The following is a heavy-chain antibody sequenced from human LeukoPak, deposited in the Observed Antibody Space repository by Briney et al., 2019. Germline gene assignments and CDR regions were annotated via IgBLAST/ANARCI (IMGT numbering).Heavy chain of an antibody. CDR1: GFTFSSYS. V-gene: IGHV3-21*01. Sequence: PGGSLRLSCAASGFTFSSYSMNWVRQAPGKGLEWVSSISSSSYIYYADSVKGRFTISRDNAKNSLYLQMNSLRAEDTAVYYCARDPPQWELRQADAFDIWGQGTMVTVSS. D-gene: IGHD1-26*01. CDR2: ISSSSYI. CDR3: ARDPPQWELRQADAFDI. J-gene: IGHJ3*02.